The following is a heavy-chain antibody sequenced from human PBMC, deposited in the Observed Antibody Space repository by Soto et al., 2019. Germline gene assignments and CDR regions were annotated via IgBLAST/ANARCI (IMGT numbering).Heavy chain of an antibody. CDR1: DGSFSGHY. J-gene: IGHJ4*02. Sequence: QVQLQQWGARLLKPSETLSLTCAAYDGSFSGHYWTWIRQPPGKGLEWIGEISHSGSANYNPSLKGRVTISEDASRNEYSLNLNSVTAADTALYYCARGPRGWYVVDYWGQGTLVSVSS. CDR3: ARGPRGWYVVDY. D-gene: IGHD6-19*01. CDR2: ISHSGSA. V-gene: IGHV4-34*01.